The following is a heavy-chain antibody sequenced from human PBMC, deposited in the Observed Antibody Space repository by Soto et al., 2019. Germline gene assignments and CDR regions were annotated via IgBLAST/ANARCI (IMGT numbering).Heavy chain of an antibody. Sequence: QVQLVESGGGVVQPGRSLRLSCAASGFTFSSYAMHWDRQAPGKGLEWVAVISYDGSNKYYADSVKGRFTISRDNSKNTLYLQMNSLRAEDTAAYYCARGGDSYGPGPIDYWGQGTLVTVSS. CDR3: ARGGDSYGPGPIDY. CDR2: ISYDGSNK. D-gene: IGHD5-18*01. CDR1: GFTFSSYA. J-gene: IGHJ4*02. V-gene: IGHV3-30-3*01.